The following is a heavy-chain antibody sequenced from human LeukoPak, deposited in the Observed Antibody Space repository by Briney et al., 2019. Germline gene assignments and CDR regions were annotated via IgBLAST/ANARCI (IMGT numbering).Heavy chain of an antibody. V-gene: IGHV4-34*01. Sequence: PSETLSLTCAVSGGSFSGYYLSWIRQPPGKGLELIGEIKHSGNTNYNPSLKSRVSISVDTSKNQFSLRLTSVTAADTAVYFCARDANGSDLHYYHMDVWGKGTTVTVSS. J-gene: IGHJ6*03. CDR1: GGSFSGYY. CDR2: IKHSGNT. CDR3: ARDANGSDLHYYHMDV. D-gene: IGHD6-25*01.